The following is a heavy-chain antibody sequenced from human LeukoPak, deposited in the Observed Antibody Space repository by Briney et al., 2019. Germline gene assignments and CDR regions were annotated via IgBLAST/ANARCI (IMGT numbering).Heavy chain of an antibody. J-gene: IGHJ5*02. V-gene: IGHV4-34*01. D-gene: IGHD6-13*01. CDR2: INHSGST. CDR3: ARVARNSWHHQTWFDP. CDR1: GGSFSGYY. Sequence: SETLSLTCDVYGGSFSGYYWSWIRQPPGKGLEWIGEINHSGSTNYNPSLKSRVTISVDTSKNQFSLKLSSVTAADTAVYYCARVARNSWHHQTWFDPWGQGTLVTVFS.